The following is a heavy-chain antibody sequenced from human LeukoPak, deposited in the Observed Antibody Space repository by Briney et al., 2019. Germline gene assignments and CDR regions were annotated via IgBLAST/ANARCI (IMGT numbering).Heavy chain of an antibody. CDR1: GYTFTSYG. J-gene: IGHJ5*02. V-gene: IGHV1-18*01. CDR3: ARRYCSGGSCYVGANWFDP. CDR2: ISAYNGNT. Sequence: GASVKLSCKASGYTFTSYGISWVRQAPGQGLEWMGWISAYNGNTNYAQKIQGRVTMTTDTSTSTAYMELRSLRSDDTAVYYCARRYCSGGSCYVGANWFDPWGQGTLVTVSS. D-gene: IGHD2-15*01.